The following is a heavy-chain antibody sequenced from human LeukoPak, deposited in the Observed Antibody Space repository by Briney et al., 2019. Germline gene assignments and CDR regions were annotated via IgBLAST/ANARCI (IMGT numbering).Heavy chain of an antibody. D-gene: IGHD3-10*01. CDR2: TYYRSQWYS. CDR1: GDSVSSNNAV. CDR3: AGGSYGLGGFWDYYFDY. V-gene: IGHV6-1*01. J-gene: IGHJ4*02. Sequence: SQILSLTCAISGDSVSSNNAVWAWIRQSPSTGLEWLGRTYYRSQWYSDYAVSVRSRININPDTSKNQFSLQLNSVTPEDTAVYYCAGGSYGLGGFWDYYFDYWGQGTLVTVSS.